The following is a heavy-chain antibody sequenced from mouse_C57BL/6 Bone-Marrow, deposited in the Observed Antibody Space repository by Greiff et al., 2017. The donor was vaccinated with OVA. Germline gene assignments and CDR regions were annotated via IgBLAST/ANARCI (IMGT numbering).Heavy chain of an antibody. CDR2: IYPGDGDT. CDR3: ARWELQAWFAY. CDR1: GYAFSSSW. Sequence: VQLQESGPELVKPGASVKISCKASGYAFSSSWMNWVKQRPGKGLEWIGRIYPGDGDTNYNGKFKGKATLTADKSSSTAYMQLSSLTSEDSAVYFCARWELQAWFAYWGQGTLVTVSA. V-gene: IGHV1-82*01. J-gene: IGHJ3*01. D-gene: IGHD4-1*01.